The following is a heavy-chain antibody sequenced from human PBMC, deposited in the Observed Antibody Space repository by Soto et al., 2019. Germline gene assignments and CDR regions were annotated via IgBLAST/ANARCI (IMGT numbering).Heavy chain of an antibody. Sequence: LSLTCAVSGGSISSGGYSWSWIRQPPGKGLEWIGYIYHSGSTYYNPSLRSRVTISVDRSKNQFSLKLSSVTAADTAGYYCARALRRPRGSGSFDYYYYGMDVWGQGTTVTVSS. V-gene: IGHV4-30-2*01. J-gene: IGHJ6*02. CDR1: GGSISSGGYS. CDR3: ARALRRPRGSGSFDYYYYGMDV. D-gene: IGHD3-10*01. CDR2: IYHSGST.